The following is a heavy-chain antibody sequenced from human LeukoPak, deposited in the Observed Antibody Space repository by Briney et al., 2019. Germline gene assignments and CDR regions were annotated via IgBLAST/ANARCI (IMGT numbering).Heavy chain of an antibody. V-gene: IGHV1-18*01. CDR1: GYTFTSYG. J-gene: IGHJ4*02. D-gene: IGHD2-15*01. Sequence: ASVKVSCKASGYTFTSYGISWVRQAPGQGLEWMGWISGYNGNTNHAQKFQGRVTMTTDTSTSTACMELRSLRSDDTAVYYCARLYCSGANCYPIYGDPFDYWGQGTLVTVSS. CDR2: ISGYNGNT. CDR3: ARLYCSGANCYPIYGDPFDY.